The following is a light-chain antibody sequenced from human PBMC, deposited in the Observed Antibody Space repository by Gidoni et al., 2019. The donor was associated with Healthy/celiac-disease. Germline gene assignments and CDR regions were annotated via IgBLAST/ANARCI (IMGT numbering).Light chain of an antibody. CDR2: DAS. J-gene: IGKJ4*01. CDR3: QQYDNLPVT. Sequence: DIQMTQSPSSLSASVGDRVTITCQASQDISNYLNWYQQKPGKAPKLLIYDASNLETGVPSRFSGSGSGTDFTFTISSLQPEDIATYYCQQYDNLPVTFGGXTKVEIK. V-gene: IGKV1-33*01. CDR1: QDISNY.